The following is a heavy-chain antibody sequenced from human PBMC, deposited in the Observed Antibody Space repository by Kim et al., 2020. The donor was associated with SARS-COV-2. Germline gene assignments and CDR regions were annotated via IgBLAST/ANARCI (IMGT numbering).Heavy chain of an antibody. V-gene: IGHV4-4*07. CDR3: ARDGNTGTNWFDP. Sequence: YNPTRKSRVTMSVDTSKNQFSLKLSSVTAADTAVYYCARDGNTGTNWFDPWGQGTLVTVSS. D-gene: IGHD3-10*01. J-gene: IGHJ5*02.